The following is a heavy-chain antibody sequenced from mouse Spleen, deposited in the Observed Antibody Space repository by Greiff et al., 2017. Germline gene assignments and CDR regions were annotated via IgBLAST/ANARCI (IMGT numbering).Heavy chain of an antibody. Sequence: EVKLMESGAELVRPGASVKLSCTASGFNIKDYYMHWVKQRPEQGLEWIGRIDPEDGDTEYAPKFQGKATMTADTSSNTAYLQLSSLTSEDTAVYYCTRTPYYSNYGFAYWGQGTLVTVSA. V-gene: IGHV14-1*01. CDR1: GFNIKDYY. D-gene: IGHD2-5*01. CDR3: TRTPYYSNYGFAY. CDR2: IDPEDGDT. J-gene: IGHJ3*01.